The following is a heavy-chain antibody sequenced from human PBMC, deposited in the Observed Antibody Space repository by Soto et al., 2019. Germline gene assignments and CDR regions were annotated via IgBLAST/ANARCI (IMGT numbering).Heavy chain of an antibody. J-gene: IGHJ4*02. D-gene: IGHD4-4*01. CDR2: ISARGGSS. CDR1: GFSFSSYA. CDR3: AKGSIEYSASVDN. Sequence: AGSLRLSCAASGFSFSSYAMVWVRQAPGKGLEWVSVISARGGSSYFADSVKGRFTISRDNSKNVLSLEMNSLRAEDTAIYFCAKGSIEYSASVDNWGQGTLVLVSS. V-gene: IGHV3-23*01.